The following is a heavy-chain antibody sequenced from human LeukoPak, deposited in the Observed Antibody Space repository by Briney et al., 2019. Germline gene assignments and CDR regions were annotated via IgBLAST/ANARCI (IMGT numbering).Heavy chain of an antibody. CDR2: INAGNGNT. CDR3: ARDLRYSSGWSASGMDV. J-gene: IGHJ6*03. Sequence: ASVKVSCKASGYTFTSYAMHWVRQAPGQRLEWMGWINAGNGNTKYSQEFQGRVTITRDTSASTAYMDLRSLRSDDTAVYYCARDLRYSSGWSASGMDVWGKGTTVTISS. D-gene: IGHD6-19*01. CDR1: GYTFTSYA. V-gene: IGHV1-3*01.